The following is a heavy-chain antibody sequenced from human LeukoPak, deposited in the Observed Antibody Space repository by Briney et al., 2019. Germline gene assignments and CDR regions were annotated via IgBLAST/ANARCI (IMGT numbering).Heavy chain of an antibody. V-gene: IGHV3-73*01. CDR3: AKGDSSSRFYPYYFDY. CDR2: IRSKANSYAT. D-gene: IGHD6-6*01. Sequence: AGGSLRLSCAASGFTFSGSVMHWVRQASGKGLEWVGRIRSKANSYATAYAASVKGRFTISRDDSKNTAYLQMNSLKTEDTAVYYCAKGDSSSRFYPYYFDYWGQGTLVTVSS. CDR1: GFTFSGSV. J-gene: IGHJ4*02.